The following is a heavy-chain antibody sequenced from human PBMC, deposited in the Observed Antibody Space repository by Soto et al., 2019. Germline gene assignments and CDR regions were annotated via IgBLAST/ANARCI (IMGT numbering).Heavy chain of an antibody. CDR2: IKEDGSET. Sequence: GGSLRLSCAASGFIFRNYWMKWVRQAPGKGLEWVANIKEDGSETYYADSVKGRFTISRDNAKNSLFLQMNSLRAEDTALYYCTRGLYSTTYWGQGALVTAPQ. J-gene: IGHJ4*02. CDR3: TRGLYSTTY. V-gene: IGHV3-7*03. D-gene: IGHD2-8*01. CDR1: GFIFRNYW.